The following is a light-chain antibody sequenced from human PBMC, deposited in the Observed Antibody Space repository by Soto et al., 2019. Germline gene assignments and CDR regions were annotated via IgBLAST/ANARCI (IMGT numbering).Light chain of an antibody. V-gene: IGLV2-14*01. Sequence: QSVLAQPASMSGSPGQSITISCTGSGSDLATFNYVSWYQQYPGKAPKLLIYQVTSRASGVSHRFSGSKSGNTAALTISGLQPEDEAEYYCNSYSSTSFYVFGTGTKVTVL. CDR2: QVT. J-gene: IGLJ1*01. CDR1: GSDLATFNY. CDR3: NSYSSTSFYV.